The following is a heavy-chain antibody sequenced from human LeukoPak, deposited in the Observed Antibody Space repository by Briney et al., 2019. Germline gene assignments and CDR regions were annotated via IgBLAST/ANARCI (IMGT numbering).Heavy chain of an antibody. CDR2: ISGSGGST. CDR3: ATSVSSPYDSSGYYSPVSWFDP. Sequence: GGSLRLSCAASGFTFSSYAMSWVRQAPGKGLEWASAISGSGGSTYYADSVKGRFTISRDNSKNTLYLQMNSLRAEDTAVYYCATSVSSPYDSSGYYSPVSWFDPWGQGTLVTVSS. D-gene: IGHD3-22*01. CDR1: GFTFSSYA. J-gene: IGHJ5*02. V-gene: IGHV3-23*01.